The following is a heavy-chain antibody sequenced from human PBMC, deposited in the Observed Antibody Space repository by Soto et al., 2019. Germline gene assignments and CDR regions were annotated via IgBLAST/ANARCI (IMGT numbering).Heavy chain of an antibody. J-gene: IGHJ4*02. D-gene: IGHD3-10*01. CDR2: INPNSGGT. CDR1: GYTFTGYY. V-gene: IGHV1-2*02. Sequence: ASVKVSCKASGYTFTGYYMHWVRQAPGQGLEWMGWINPNSGGTNYAQKFQGRVTMTRDTSISTAYMELSRLRSDDTAVYYCARDYYGSGSYYLDWGQGTLVTVSS. CDR3: ARDYYGSGSYYLD.